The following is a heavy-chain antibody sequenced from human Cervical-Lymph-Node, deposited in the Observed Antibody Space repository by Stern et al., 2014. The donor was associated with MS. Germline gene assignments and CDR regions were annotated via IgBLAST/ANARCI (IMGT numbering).Heavy chain of an antibody. D-gene: IGHD3-10*01. J-gene: IGHJ6*02. Sequence: EVQLEESGAEVKKPGESLKISCKGSGYSFTSFWIGWVRQMPGKGLEWMGVIYPGDSDTKYSPSFQGQVTISADKSISTAYLQWSSLEASDTAMYYCARHLVPLGSGTYHRYYYYGMDVWGQGTTVTVSS. CDR1: GYSFTSFW. V-gene: IGHV5-51*01. CDR3: ARHLVPLGSGTYHRYYYYGMDV. CDR2: IYPGDSDT.